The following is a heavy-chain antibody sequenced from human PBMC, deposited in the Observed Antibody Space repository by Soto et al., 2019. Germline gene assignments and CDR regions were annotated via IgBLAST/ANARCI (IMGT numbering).Heavy chain of an antibody. V-gene: IGHV4-34*01. J-gene: IGHJ4*02. CDR1: GGSFSGYY. CDR3: ASGGRYFDSPYVH. D-gene: IGHD3-9*01. CDR2: INHSGST. Sequence: PSETLSLTCAVYGGSFSGYYWSWIRQPPGKGLEWIGEINHSGSTNYNPSLKSRVTISVDTSKNQFSLKLSSVTAADTAVYYWASGGRYFDSPYVHWGQGTLVTVSS.